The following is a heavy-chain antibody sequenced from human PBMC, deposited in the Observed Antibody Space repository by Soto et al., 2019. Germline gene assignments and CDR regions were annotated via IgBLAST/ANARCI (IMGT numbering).Heavy chain of an antibody. CDR3: ANGGYYDILTGPFDY. CDR1: GFTFSSYG. J-gene: IGHJ4*02. D-gene: IGHD3-9*01. CDR2: ISYDGSNK. Sequence: GGSLRLSCAASGFTFSSYGMHWVRQAPGKGLEWVAVISYDGSNKYYADSVKGRFTISRDNSKNTLYLQMNSLRAEDTAVYYCANGGYYDILTGPFDYWGQGTLVTVSS. V-gene: IGHV3-30*18.